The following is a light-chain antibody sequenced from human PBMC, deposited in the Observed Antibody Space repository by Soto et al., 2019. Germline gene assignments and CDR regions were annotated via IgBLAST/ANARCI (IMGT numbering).Light chain of an antibody. CDR1: PSLLHSNGYNY. Sequence: DIVMTQSPLSLPVTPGEPASISCRSSPSLLHSNGYNYLDWYLQKPGQSPQLLIYLGSNRASGVHDRFSGSGSGTDFTLKISRVEAEDVGVYYCMQALQTPPTCGQGTKVEIK. J-gene: IGKJ1*01. CDR3: MQALQTPPT. V-gene: IGKV2-28*01. CDR2: LGS.